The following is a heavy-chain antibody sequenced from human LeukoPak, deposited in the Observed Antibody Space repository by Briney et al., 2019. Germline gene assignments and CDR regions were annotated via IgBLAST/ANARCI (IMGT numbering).Heavy chain of an antibody. V-gene: IGHV3-74*03. Sequence: GGSLRLSCAASGFSIRDYWFHWVRQGPEKGLVWVSHINGDGTTITYADSVKGRFTISRDGAKNTVYLQVNSLRAEDTGVYYCARDKGGLGDYWGQGTPVTVSP. J-gene: IGHJ4*02. CDR3: ARDKGGLGDY. D-gene: IGHD2-15*01. CDR1: GFSIRDYW. CDR2: INGDGTTI.